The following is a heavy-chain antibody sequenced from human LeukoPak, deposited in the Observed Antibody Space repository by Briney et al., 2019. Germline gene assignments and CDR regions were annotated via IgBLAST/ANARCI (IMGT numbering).Heavy chain of an antibody. CDR3: VYYYGSGSVEY. CDR2: FYYSGST. J-gene: IGHJ4*02. D-gene: IGHD3-10*01. V-gene: IGHV4-39*01. Sequence: PSETLSLTCTVSGGSITSSNYYWGWIRQPPRKGLEWIGSFYYSGSTNYNPSLKSRVTISVDTSKNQFSLKLSSVTAADTDVYYCVYYYGSGSVEYWGQGTLVTVSS. CDR1: GGSITSSNYY.